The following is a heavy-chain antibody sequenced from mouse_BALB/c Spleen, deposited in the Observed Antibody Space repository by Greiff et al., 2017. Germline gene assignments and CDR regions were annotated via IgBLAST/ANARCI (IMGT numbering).Heavy chain of an antibody. V-gene: IGHV1-18*01. J-gene: IGHJ4*01. CDR2: INPNNGGT. Sequence: VQLQQSGPELVKPGASVKIPCKASGYTFTDYNMDWVKQSHGKSLEWIGDINPNNGGTIYNQKFKGKATLTVDKSSSTAYMELRSLTSEDTAVYYCARGAARATGYAMDYWGQGTSVTVSS. CDR3: ARGAARATGYAMDY. CDR1: GYTFTDYN. D-gene: IGHD3-1*01.